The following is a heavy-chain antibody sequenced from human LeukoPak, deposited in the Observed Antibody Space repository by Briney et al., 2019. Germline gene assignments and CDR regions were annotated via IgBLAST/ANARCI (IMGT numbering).Heavy chain of an antibody. CDR3: ARGSFYYYDKSGYSTVYYFDY. CDR2: ISYDGSNK. V-gene: IGHV3-30*19. J-gene: IGHJ4*02. Sequence: GRSLRLSCAASGFTFGSYGMHWVRQAPGKGLEWVAVISYDGSNKYYADSVKGRFTISRDNSKNTLYLQMNSLRAEDSAVYYCARGSFYYYDKSGYSTVYYFDYWGQGTLVTVSS. D-gene: IGHD3-22*01. CDR1: GFTFGSYG.